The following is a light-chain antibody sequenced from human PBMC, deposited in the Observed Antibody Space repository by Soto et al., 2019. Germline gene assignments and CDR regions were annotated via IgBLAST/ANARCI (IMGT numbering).Light chain of an antibody. CDR1: SSDVGGYNY. CDR3: SSYTSSSTPYV. J-gene: IGLJ1*01. V-gene: IGLV2-14*01. Sequence: QSVLTQPASVSGSPGQSITISCTGTSSDVGGYNYVSWYQQHPGKAPKLMIYEVSNRPSGVSNRCSGSKSGTTASLTISGLQAEDEADYYCSSYTSSSTPYVFGTGTKLTVL. CDR2: EVS.